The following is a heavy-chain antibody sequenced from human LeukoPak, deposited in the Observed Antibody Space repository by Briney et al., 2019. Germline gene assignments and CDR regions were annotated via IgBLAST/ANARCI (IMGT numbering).Heavy chain of an antibody. Sequence: GGSLRLSCAASGFTFSTYWMHWVRQAPGKGLLWVSRINGDGTSTKYADSVKGRFTISRDNAGHTLYLQMNSLRAEDTAVYYCARASTTVPNLLDYWGQGTLVTVSS. CDR3: ARASTTVPNLLDY. CDR1: GFTFSTYW. J-gene: IGHJ4*02. D-gene: IGHD4-17*01. V-gene: IGHV3-74*03. CDR2: INGDGTST.